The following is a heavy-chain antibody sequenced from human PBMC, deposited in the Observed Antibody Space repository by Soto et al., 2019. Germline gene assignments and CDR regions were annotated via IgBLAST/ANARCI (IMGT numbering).Heavy chain of an antibody. J-gene: IGHJ5*02. CDR1: GGSISSGGYS. Sequence: SETLSLTCAASGGSISSGGYSWSWIRQPPGKGLECIGYIYHSGSTYYNPSLKSRVTISVDRSKNQFSLKLSSVTAADTAVYYCARGYGTGGFDPWGQGTLVTVSS. D-gene: IGHD3-10*01. V-gene: IGHV4-30-2*01. CDR2: IYHSGST. CDR3: ARGYGTGGFDP.